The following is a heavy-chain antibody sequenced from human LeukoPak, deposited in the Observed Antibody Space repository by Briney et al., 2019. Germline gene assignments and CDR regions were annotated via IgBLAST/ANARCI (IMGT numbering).Heavy chain of an antibody. CDR2: INHSGST. D-gene: IGHD5-12*01. V-gene: IGHV4-34*01. CDR3: ARGRRYSGYDSRYFDL. CDR1: GGSFSGYY. Sequence: PSETLSLTCAVYGGSFSGYYWSWIRQPPGKGLEWIGEINHSGSTNYNPSLKSRVTISVDTSKNQFSLELSSVTAADTAVYYCARGRRYSGYDSRYFDLWGRGTPVTVSS. J-gene: IGHJ2*01.